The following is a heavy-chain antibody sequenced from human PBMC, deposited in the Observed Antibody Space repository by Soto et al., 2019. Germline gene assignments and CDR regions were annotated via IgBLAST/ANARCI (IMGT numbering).Heavy chain of an antibody. CDR2: IYYSGST. CDR3: ARDANAEPFDF. CDR1: GGSISSYY. V-gene: IGHV4-59*01. Sequence: KTSETLSLTCTVSGGSISSYYWSWIRQPPGKGLEWIGYIYYSGSTNYNPSLKSRVTISVDTSKNQFSLKLSSVTAADTAVYYCARDANAEPFDFWGQGTLVTVSS. J-gene: IGHJ4*02.